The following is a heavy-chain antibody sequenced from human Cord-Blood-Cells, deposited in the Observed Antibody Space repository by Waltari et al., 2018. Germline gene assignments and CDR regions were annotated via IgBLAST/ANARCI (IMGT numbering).Heavy chain of an antibody. CDR1: GYTFTSYA. D-gene: IGHD2-8*02. V-gene: IGHV1-3*01. CDR3: ARDLVVYAIDDAFDI. J-gene: IGHJ3*02. Sequence: QVQLVQSGAEVKKPGASVKVSCKASGYTFTSYAMHWVRQAPGQRLEWMGWINAGNGNTKYSQKFQGRVTITRDTSASTAYMELSSLRSEDTAVYYCARDLVVYAIDDAFDIWGQGTMVTVSS. CDR2: INAGNGNT.